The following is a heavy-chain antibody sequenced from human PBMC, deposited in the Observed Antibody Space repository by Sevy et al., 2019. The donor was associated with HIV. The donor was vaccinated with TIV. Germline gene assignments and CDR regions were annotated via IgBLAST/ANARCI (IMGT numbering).Heavy chain of an antibody. CDR3: TTDPYYGDSDYYYYGMDV. Sequence: GGSLRLSCAASGFTFSNAWMSWVRQAPGKGLEWVGRIKSKTDCGTTDHAAPVKGRFTISRDDSKNTLYLQMNSLKTEDTAVYYCTTDPYYGDSDYYYYGMDVWGQGTTVTVSS. J-gene: IGHJ6*02. D-gene: IGHD4-17*01. CDR2: IKSKTDCGTT. CDR1: GFTFSNAW. V-gene: IGHV3-15*01.